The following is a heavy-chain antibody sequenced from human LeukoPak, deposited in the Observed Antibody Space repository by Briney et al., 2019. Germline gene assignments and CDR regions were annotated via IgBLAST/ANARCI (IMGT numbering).Heavy chain of an antibody. Sequence: PGGSLRLSCAASGFTFSNYGMHWVRQAPGKGLEWVAFIRYDGTNRYYTDSVKGRFTISRDNSKNTVSLQMNSLRAEDTAVYYCAKDPCGSDCYSYRYFDFWGPGILVTVSS. D-gene: IGHD2-21*01. CDR3: AKDPCGSDCYSYRYFDF. J-gene: IGHJ4*02. CDR1: GFTFSNYG. CDR2: IRYDGTNR. V-gene: IGHV3-30*02.